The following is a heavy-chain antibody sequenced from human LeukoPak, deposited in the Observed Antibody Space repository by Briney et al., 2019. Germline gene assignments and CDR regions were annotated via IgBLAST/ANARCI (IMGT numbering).Heavy chain of an antibody. Sequence: SETLSLTCTVSGGSISSSSYYWGWIRQPPGKGLEWIGSIYSSGITYYNPSLKSRVTISVDTSNNQFSLKLSSVTAADTAVYYCARHKFNYGTSYFDYWGQGTLVTVSS. CDR2: IYSSGIT. V-gene: IGHV4-39*01. D-gene: IGHD1-14*01. J-gene: IGHJ4*02. CDR3: ARHKFNYGTSYFDY. CDR1: GGSISSSSYY.